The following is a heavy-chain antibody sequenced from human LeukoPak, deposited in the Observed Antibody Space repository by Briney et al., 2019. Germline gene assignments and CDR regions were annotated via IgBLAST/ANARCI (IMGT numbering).Heavy chain of an antibody. D-gene: IGHD3-3*01. CDR2: IRSKANSYAT. Sequence: GGSLRLSCAASGFTFSGSAMHWVRQASGKGLEWVGRIRSKANSYATAYAASVKGRFTISSDDSKNTAYLQMNSLKTEDTAVYYCTRSGEVYDFWSGYYDAFDIWGQGTMVTVSS. J-gene: IGHJ3*02. CDR3: TRSGEVYDFWSGYYDAFDI. CDR1: GFTFSGSA. V-gene: IGHV3-73*01.